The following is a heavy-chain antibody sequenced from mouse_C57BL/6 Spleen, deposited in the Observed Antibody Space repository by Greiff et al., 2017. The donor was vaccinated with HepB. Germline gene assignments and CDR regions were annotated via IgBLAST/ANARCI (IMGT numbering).Heavy chain of an antibody. CDR1: GYAFSSSW. Sequence: VQLQQSGPELVKPGASVKISCKASGYAFSSSWMNWVKQRPGKGLEWIGRIYPGDGDTNYNGKFKGKATLTADKSSSTAYMQLSSLTSEDSAVYFCARSGITTVGFDYWGQGTTLTVSS. V-gene: IGHV1-82*01. CDR3: ARSGITTVGFDY. CDR2: IYPGDGDT. J-gene: IGHJ2*01. D-gene: IGHD1-1*01.